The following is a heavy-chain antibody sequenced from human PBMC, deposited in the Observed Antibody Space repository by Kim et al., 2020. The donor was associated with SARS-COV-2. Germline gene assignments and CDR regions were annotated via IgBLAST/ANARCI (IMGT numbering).Heavy chain of an antibody. CDR3: ARESSLSPFGGVIVINAFDI. CDR1: GFTFSDYY. V-gene: IGHV3-11*01. D-gene: IGHD3-16*02. J-gene: IGHJ3*02. CDR2: ISSSGSTI. Sequence: GGSLRLSCAASGFTFSDYYMSWIRQAPGKGLEWVSYISSSGSTIYYADSVKGRFTISRDNAKNSLYLQMNSLRAEDTAVYYCARESSLSPFGGVIVINAFDIWGQGTMVTVSS.